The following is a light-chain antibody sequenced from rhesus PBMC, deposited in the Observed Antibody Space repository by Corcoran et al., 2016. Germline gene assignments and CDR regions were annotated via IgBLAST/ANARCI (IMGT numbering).Light chain of an antibody. V-gene: IGKV3-24*04. J-gene: IGKJ4*01. CDR3: LQSSDWPLT. CDR2: GAS. Sequence: EIVMTQSPATLALSPGERATLSCRASQTINNYLTWYQQKPGQAPRLLIYGASSRATGIPDRFSGSGSATEVTLTISSLEPEDVGVYFCLQSSDWPLTFGGGTKVELK. CDR1: QTINNY.